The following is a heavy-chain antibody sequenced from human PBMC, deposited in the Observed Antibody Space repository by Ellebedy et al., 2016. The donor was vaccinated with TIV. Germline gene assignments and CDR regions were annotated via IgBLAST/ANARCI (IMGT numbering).Heavy chain of an antibody. Sequence: GGSLRLSXAASGFTFSSYSMNCVRQAPGKGLEWVSSISSSSSYIYYADSVKGRFTISRDNAKNSLYLQMNSLRAEDTAVYYCARDGVPAATFDYWGQGTLVTVSA. J-gene: IGHJ4*02. CDR1: GFTFSSYS. CDR3: ARDGVPAATFDY. D-gene: IGHD2-2*01. CDR2: ISSSSSYI. V-gene: IGHV3-21*01.